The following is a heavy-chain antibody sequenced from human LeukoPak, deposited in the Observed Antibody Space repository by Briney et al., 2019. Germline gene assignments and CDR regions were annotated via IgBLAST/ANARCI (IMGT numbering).Heavy chain of an antibody. CDR1: GLTFSNYW. D-gene: IGHD3-16*01. Sequence: GGSLRLSCAAPGLTFSNYWMDWVRQAPGKGLEWVANIKQDGSEKNYVDSVKGRFIISRDNAKNSLYLQMNTLRADDTAVYYCARDGFGTGSNWGQGTLVTVSS. CDR2: IKQDGSEK. CDR3: ARDGFGTGSN. J-gene: IGHJ4*02. V-gene: IGHV3-7*03.